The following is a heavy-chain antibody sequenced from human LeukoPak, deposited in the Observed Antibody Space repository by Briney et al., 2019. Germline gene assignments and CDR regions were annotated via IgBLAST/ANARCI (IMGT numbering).Heavy chain of an antibody. Sequence: GGSLRLSCAASGFTFSSYAMHWVRQAPGKGLEWVAVISYDGSNKYYADSVKGRFTISRDNSKNTLYLQMNSLRAEDTAVYYCARDPHPSDCWSGYYFPSNWFDPWGQGTLVTVSS. D-gene: IGHD3-3*01. CDR3: ARDPHPSDCWSGYYFPSNWFDP. J-gene: IGHJ5*02. V-gene: IGHV3-30-3*01. CDR2: ISYDGSNK. CDR1: GFTFSSYA.